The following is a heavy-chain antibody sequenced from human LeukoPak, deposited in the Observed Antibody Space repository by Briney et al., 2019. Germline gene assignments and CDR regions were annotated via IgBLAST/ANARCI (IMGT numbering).Heavy chain of an antibody. CDR1: GFTFSSYG. CDR2: ISGSGGST. V-gene: IGHV3-23*01. J-gene: IGHJ4*02. CDR3: AKGGFRGSGTPYFDY. D-gene: IGHD3-10*01. Sequence: GGSLRLSCAASGFTFSSYGMSWVRQAPGKGLEWVSAISGSGGSTYHAHSVKGRFTISRDNSKNTLYLQMNSLRAEDTAVYYCAKGGFRGSGTPYFDYWGQGTLVTVSS.